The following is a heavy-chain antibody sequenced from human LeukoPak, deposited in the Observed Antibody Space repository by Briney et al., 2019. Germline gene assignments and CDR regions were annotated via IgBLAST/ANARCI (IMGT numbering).Heavy chain of an antibody. D-gene: IGHD2-2*02. CDR3: ARDLLVVPAAIPYYFDY. CDR1: GLTFSTYA. V-gene: IGHV3-48*03. CDR2: ISTTGTI. Sequence: GGSLRLSCEASGLTFSTYAMNWVRQAPGKGLEWVSYISTTGTIYYADSVRGRFTISRDNAKNSLYLQMNSLRAEDTAVYYCARDLLVVPAAIPYYFDYWGQGTLVTVSS. J-gene: IGHJ4*02.